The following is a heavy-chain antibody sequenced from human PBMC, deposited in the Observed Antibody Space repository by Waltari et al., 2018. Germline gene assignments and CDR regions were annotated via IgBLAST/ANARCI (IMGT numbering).Heavy chain of an antibody. CDR1: GFSFSRGYY. V-gene: IGHV4-38-2*02. Sequence: HLHESGPGLVKPSETLSLPCIVSGFSFSRGYYWGGVRQPPGKGLEWIGSIYHSGNAYYNPSLESRVTISVDPSSNQFSLKVRSVTAADTAVYYCARLDYGDNEPLDYWGQGTLVTVSS. D-gene: IGHD4-17*01. J-gene: IGHJ4*02. CDR2: IYHSGNA. CDR3: ARLDYGDNEPLDY.